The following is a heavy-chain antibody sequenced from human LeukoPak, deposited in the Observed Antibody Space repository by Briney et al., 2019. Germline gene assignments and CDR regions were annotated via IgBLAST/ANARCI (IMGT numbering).Heavy chain of an antibody. D-gene: IGHD3-3*01. CDR3: ARSVDFWSGYQDY. Sequence: GGSLRLSCAASGFTFNSYGMHWVRQAPGKGLEWVAVIWYDGSSKYYAASVKGRFTISRDNSKNTLYLQMNSLRAEDTAVYYCARSVDFWSGYQDYWGQGPLVTVSS. J-gene: IGHJ4*02. V-gene: IGHV3-33*01. CDR1: GFTFNSYG. CDR2: IWYDGSSK.